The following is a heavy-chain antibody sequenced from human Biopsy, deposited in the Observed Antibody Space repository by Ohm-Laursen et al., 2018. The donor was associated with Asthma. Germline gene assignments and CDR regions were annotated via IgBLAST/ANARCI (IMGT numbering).Heavy chain of an antibody. CDR1: GGTFSNFA. CDR3: ARCQVGYSSGWSLLLKKIYYSGMDV. CDR2: IMTVFGTT. Sequence: SSVKISCKAPGGTFSNFAISWVRQAPGQGLEWLGGIMTVFGTTNYAQKFQGRVTITADESTSTAYMEVTSLRSEDTAIYYCARCQVGYSSGWSLLLKKIYYSGMDVWGQGAAVTVSS. V-gene: IGHV1-69*01. J-gene: IGHJ6*02. D-gene: IGHD6-19*01.